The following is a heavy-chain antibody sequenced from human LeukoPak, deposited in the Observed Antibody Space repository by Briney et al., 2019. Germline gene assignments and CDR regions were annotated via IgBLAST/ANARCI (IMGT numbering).Heavy chain of an antibody. CDR1: GGSFSGYY. J-gene: IGHJ1*01. D-gene: IGHD3-3*01. Sequence: PSETLSLTCAAYGGSFSGYYWSWIRQPPGKGLEWIGEINHSGSTNYNPSLKSRVTISVDTSKNQFSLKLSSVTAADTAVYYCARGPAYYDFWSGYYTGYFQHWGQGTLVTVSS. CDR3: ARGPAYYDFWSGYYTGYFQH. V-gene: IGHV4-34*01. CDR2: INHSGST.